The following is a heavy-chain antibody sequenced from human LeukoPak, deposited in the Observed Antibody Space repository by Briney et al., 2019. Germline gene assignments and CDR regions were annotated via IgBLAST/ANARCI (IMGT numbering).Heavy chain of an antibody. V-gene: IGHV3-23*01. J-gene: IGHJ3*01. D-gene: IGHD6-19*01. CDR2: ITGGGGAT. CDR3: TNGGIYTTGWYRTLAL. CDR1: GFTFSSCA. Sequence: GGSLRLSCAASGFTFSSCAMSWVRRAPGKGLEWVSAITGGGGATYYADSVKGRFTISRDNSKNTLLLRMNSLRDEDTAIYYCTNGGIYTTGWYRTLALWGQGTMVTVS.